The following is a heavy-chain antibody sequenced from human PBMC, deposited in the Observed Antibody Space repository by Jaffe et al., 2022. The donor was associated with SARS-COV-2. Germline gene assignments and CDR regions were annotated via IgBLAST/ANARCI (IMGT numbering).Heavy chain of an antibody. D-gene: IGHD2-2*02. CDR1: GFTFSNYW. CDR2: INSDGSST. Sequence: EVQLVESGGGLVQPGGSLRLSCAASGFTFSNYWMHWVRQAPGKGLVWVSRINSDGSSTSYADSVKGRFTISRDNAKNTLYLQMNSLRAEDTAVYYCARIDQLLYRDPYGMDVWGQGTTVTVSS. J-gene: IGHJ6*02. CDR3: ARIDQLLYRDPYGMDV. V-gene: IGHV3-74*01.